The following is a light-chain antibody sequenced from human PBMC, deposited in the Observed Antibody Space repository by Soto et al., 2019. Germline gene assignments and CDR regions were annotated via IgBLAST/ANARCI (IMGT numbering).Light chain of an antibody. V-gene: IGKV3-20*01. CDR2: GTS. Sequence: ETVLTQSPGSMSLSLGDRAPLSCRASQTVSNNYLAWYQQKPGQAPRLLIYGTSNRATGIPDRFSGSGSGTDFTLTISRLEPEDFVIYYCQQYGSSPWTFGQGTKVDIK. CDR3: QQYGSSPWT. CDR1: QTVSNNY. J-gene: IGKJ1*01.